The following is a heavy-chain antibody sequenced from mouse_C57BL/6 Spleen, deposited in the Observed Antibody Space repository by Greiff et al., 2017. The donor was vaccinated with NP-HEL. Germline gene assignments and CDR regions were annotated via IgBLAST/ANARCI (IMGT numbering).Heavy chain of an antibody. CDR2: IYPGSGNT. CDR3: ARDDGYSVWYFDV. D-gene: IGHD2-3*01. Sequence: QVQLKQSGPELVKPGAPVKISCKASGYSFTSYYIHWVKQRPGQGLEWIGWIYPGSGNTKYNEKFKGKATLTADTSSSTAYMQLSSLTSEDSAVYSCARDDGYSVWYFDVWGTGTTVTVSS. V-gene: IGHV1-66*01. CDR1: GYSFTSYY. J-gene: IGHJ1*03.